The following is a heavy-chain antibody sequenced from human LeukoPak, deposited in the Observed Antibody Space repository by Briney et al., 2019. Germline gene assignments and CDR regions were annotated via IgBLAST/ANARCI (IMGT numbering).Heavy chain of an antibody. D-gene: IGHD4-17*01. CDR1: GFTFSSYS. Sequence: GGSLRLSCAASGFTFSSYSMNWVRQAPGKGLEWVANIKQDGSEKYYVDSVKGRFTIPRDNAKNSLYLQMNSLRAEDTAVYYCARDFYGPYYYYGMDVWGQGTTVTVS. CDR2: IKQDGSEK. CDR3: ARDFYGPYYYYGMDV. V-gene: IGHV3-7*05. J-gene: IGHJ6*02.